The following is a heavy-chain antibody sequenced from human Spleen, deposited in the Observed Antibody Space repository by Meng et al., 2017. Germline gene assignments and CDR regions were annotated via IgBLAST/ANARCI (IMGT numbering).Heavy chain of an antibody. J-gene: IGHJ4*02. CDR2: IYHSGST. CDR1: GDSISNGAYY. V-gene: IGHV4-31*03. CDR3: ARARSDYIWGSYRADFDS. D-gene: IGHD3-16*02. Sequence: LSLTCSVSGDSISNGAYYWTWIRQHPGKGLEWIGYIYHSGSTDYTPSLKSRLTMSVDTSNNQFSLKLASVTAADTAVYYCARARSDYIWGSYRADFDSWGQGTLVTVSS.